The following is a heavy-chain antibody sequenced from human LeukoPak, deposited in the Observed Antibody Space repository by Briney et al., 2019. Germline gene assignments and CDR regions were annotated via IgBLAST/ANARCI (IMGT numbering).Heavy chain of an antibody. D-gene: IGHD6-19*01. CDR2: IWYDGSNK. J-gene: IGHJ4*02. CDR3: ARPVSGSSGWYYNC. Sequence: GRSLRLSCAASGFTFSSYGMHWVRQAPGKGLEWVAVIWYDGSNKYYADPVKGRFTISRDNSKNTLYLQMNSLRAADTAVYYCARPVSGSSGWYYNCWGQGTLVTVSS. CDR1: GFTFSSYG. V-gene: IGHV3-33*01.